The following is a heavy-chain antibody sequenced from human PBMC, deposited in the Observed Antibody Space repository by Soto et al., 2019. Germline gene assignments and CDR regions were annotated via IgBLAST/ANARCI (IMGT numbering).Heavy chain of an antibody. CDR1: GGSISSYY. CDR2: IYYSGST. J-gene: IGHJ6*02. CDR3: ARGQARCSWGPGVYYYGMDV. V-gene: IGHV4-59*01. Sequence: PSETLSLTCTVSGGSISSYYWSWIRQPPGKGLEWIGYIYYSGSTNYNPSLKSRVTISVDTSKNQFSPKLSSVTAADTAVYYCARGQARCSWGPGVYYYGMDVWGQGTTVTV. D-gene: IGHD6-13*01.